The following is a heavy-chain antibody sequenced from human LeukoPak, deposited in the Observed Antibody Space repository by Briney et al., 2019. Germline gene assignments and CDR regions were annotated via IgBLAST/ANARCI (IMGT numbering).Heavy chain of an antibody. CDR2: VSHDGIQT. V-gene: IGHV3-30-3*02. D-gene: IGHD6-19*01. Sequence: KAGGSLRLSCAASGFTFSNYAMHWVRQGLVKGLESMAVVSHDGIQTYYADSVKGRFTISRDNSKNTLYLQMNSLRAEDTAVYYCAKTLGLYSSGWYGDYWGQGTLVTVSS. CDR1: GFTFSNYA. J-gene: IGHJ4*02. CDR3: AKTLGLYSSGWYGDY.